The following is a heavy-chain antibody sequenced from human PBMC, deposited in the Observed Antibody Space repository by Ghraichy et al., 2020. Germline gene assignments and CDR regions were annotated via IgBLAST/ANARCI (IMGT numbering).Heavy chain of an antibody. CDR3: AGGYYYDSSGYYSKWAFDI. D-gene: IGHD3-22*01. J-gene: IGHJ3*02. V-gene: IGHV4-4*07. CDR1: GGSISSYY. CDR2: IYTSGST. Sequence: SQTLSLTCTVSGGSISSYYWSWIRQPAGKGLEWIGRIYTSGSTNYNPSLKSRVTMSVNTSKNQFSLKLSSVTAADTAVYYCAGGYYYDSSGYYSKWAFDIWGQGTMVTVSS.